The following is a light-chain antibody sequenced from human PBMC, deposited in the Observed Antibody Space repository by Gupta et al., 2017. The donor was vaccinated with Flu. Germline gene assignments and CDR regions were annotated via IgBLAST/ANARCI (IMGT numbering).Light chain of an antibody. J-gene: IGLJ2*01. CDR2: ENN. V-gene: IGLV6-57*01. Sequence: GTIDSTRGGSSVAGNNVEWFQQLPGRSPNNLIYENNKSPSGVPDRFSTSVYSSSNSAALTVSVHEDEDEADYYSQSVNTRSHQVFGGGTKLTVL. CDR3: QSVNTRSHQV. CDR1: GSSVAGNN.